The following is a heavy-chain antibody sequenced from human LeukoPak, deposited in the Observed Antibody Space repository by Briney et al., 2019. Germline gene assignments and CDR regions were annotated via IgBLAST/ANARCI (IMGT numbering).Heavy chain of an antibody. CDR3: AKDLWFGELSPPDY. CDR2: IRYDGSNK. J-gene: IGHJ4*02. D-gene: IGHD3-10*01. CDR1: GFTFSSYG. Sequence: GGSLRLSCAASGFTFSSYGMHWVRQAPGKGLEWVAFIRYDGSNKYYADSVKGRFTISRDNSKNTLYLQMNSLRAEDTAVYYCAKDLWFGELSPPDYWGQGTLVTVSS. V-gene: IGHV3-30*02.